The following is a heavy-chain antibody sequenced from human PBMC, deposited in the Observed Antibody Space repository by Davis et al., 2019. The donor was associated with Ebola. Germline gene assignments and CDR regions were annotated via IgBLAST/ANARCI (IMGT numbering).Heavy chain of an antibody. CDR3: AREVLHYYYYYGMDV. CDR2: INPSGGST. V-gene: IGHV1-46*01. J-gene: IGHJ6*02. CDR1: GYTFTSYY. Sequence: ASVKVSCKASGYTFTSYYMHWVRQAPGQGLEWMGIINPSGGSTSYAQKFQGRVTMTRDTSTSTVYMELSSLRSEDTAVYYCAREVLHYYYYYGMDVWGQGTTVTVSS.